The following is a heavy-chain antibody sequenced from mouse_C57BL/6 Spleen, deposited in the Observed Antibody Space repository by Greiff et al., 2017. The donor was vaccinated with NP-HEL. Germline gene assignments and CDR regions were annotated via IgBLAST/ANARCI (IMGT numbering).Heavy chain of an antibody. CDR3: ARDDYDAWFAY. Sequence: EVKVVESGGGLVKPGGSLKLSCAASGFTFSDYGMHWVRQAPEQGLEWVAYISSGSSTIYYADTVKGRFTFSRDNAKNTLFLQMTSLRSEDTAMYYCARDDYDAWFAYWGQGTLVTVSA. D-gene: IGHD2-4*01. V-gene: IGHV5-17*01. CDR1: GFTFSDYG. CDR2: ISSGSSTI. J-gene: IGHJ3*01.